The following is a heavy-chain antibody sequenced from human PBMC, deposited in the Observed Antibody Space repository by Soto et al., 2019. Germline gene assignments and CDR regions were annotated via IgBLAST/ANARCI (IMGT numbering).Heavy chain of an antibody. Sequence: PSETLSLTCAVYGGSFSGYYWSWIRQPPGKGLEWIGEIIHSGSTNYNPSLKSRVTISVDTSKNQFSLKLSSVTAADTAVYYCAPQHYSNSHLTYYGMDVWGQGTTVTVSS. J-gene: IGHJ6*02. CDR2: IIHSGST. V-gene: IGHV4-34*12. CDR1: GGSFSGYY. D-gene: IGHD4-4*01. CDR3: APQHYSNSHLTYYGMDV.